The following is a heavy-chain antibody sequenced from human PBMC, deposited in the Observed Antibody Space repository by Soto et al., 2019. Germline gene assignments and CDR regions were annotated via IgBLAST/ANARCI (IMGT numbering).Heavy chain of an antibody. CDR3: ARGHLNYYYYDGMDV. CDR1: GGSISSYY. Sequence: SETLSLTCTVSGGSISSYYWSWIRQPPGKGLEWIGYIYYSGSTNYNPSLKSRVTISVDTTKTQFSLKLSSVTAADTAVYYCARGHLNYYYYDGMDVWGQGTTVTVSS. V-gene: IGHV4-59*08. J-gene: IGHJ6*02. CDR2: IYYSGST.